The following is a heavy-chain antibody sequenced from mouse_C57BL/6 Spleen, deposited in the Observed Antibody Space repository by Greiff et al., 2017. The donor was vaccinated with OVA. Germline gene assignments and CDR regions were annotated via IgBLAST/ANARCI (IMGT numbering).Heavy chain of an antibody. D-gene: IGHD3-2*02. Sequence: VQLQQSGAELVRPGTSVKMSCKASGYTFTNYWIGWAKQRPGHGLEWIGDIYPGGGYTNYNEKFKGKATLTADKSSSTAYMQFSSLTSEDSAIYYCARERDSSGYGAMDYWGQGTSVTVSS. V-gene: IGHV1-63*01. CDR2: IYPGGGYT. CDR1: GYTFTNYW. J-gene: IGHJ4*01. CDR3: ARERDSSGYGAMDY.